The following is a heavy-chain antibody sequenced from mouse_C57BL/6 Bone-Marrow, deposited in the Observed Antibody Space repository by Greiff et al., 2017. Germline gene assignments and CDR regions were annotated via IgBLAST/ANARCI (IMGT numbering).Heavy chain of an antibody. V-gene: IGHV1-61*01. D-gene: IGHD4-1*01. CDR3: ATTGTAWLAY. Sequence: QVQLQQPGAELVRPGSSVKLSCKASGYTFTSYWMDWVKQRPGQGLEWIGNIYPSDSETHYNQKFKDKATLTVDKSSSTAYMQLSSLTSEDSAVYYCATTGTAWLAYWGQGTLVTVSA. J-gene: IGHJ3*01. CDR1: GYTFTSYW. CDR2: IYPSDSET.